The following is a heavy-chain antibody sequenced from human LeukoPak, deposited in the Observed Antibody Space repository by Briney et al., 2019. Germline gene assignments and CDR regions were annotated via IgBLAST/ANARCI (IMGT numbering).Heavy chain of an antibody. J-gene: IGHJ5*02. CDR3: AKDRHRGYYDSSGYYP. CDR2: ISGSGGST. D-gene: IGHD3-22*01. V-gene: IGHV3-23*01. Sequence: GSLRLSCAASGFTFSSYPMSWVRQAPGKGLEWVSAISGSGGSTYYADSVKGRLTISRDNSKNTLYLQMNSLRAEDTAVYYCAKDRHRGYYDSSGYYPWGQGTLVTVSS. CDR1: GFTFSSYP.